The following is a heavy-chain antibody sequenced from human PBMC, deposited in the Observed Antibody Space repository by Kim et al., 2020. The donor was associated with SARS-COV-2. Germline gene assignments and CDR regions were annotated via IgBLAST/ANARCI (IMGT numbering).Heavy chain of an antibody. CDR1: GFTFSSYN. J-gene: IGHJ4*02. Sequence: GGSLRLSCAASGFTFSSYNMHWIRQAPGKGLEWVAVIWYDGNSKYYADSVKGRFTISRDNFKNTLFLQMNSLGAEDTAVYYCAKDLDYTNMYYFDYWGQGTLVTVSS. CDR2: IWYDGNSK. V-gene: IGHV3-33*06. CDR3: AKDLDYTNMYYFDY. D-gene: IGHD4-4*01.